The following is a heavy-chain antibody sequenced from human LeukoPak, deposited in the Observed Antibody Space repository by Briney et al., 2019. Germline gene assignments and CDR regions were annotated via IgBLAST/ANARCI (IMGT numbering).Heavy chain of an antibody. CDR2: IYSSGNT. CDR3: ARHNGFSSDWYEF. J-gene: IGHJ5*01. V-gene: IGHV4-59*08. D-gene: IGHD6-19*01. CDR1: GGSISNYY. Sequence: SETLSLTCTVSGGSISNYYWSWVRQPPGKGLEWIAYIYSSGNTYYNPSLKSRVTISVDTSKNQFSLKLSSVTAADTAVYYCARHNGFSSDWYEFWGPGTLVTVSS.